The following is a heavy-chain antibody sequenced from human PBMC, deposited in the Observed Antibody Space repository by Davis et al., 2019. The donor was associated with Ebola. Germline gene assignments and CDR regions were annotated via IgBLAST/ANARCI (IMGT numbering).Heavy chain of an antibody. D-gene: IGHD4-23*01. CDR3: ASGTAYGGNSVWFDP. CDR1: GGSISSSSYY. J-gene: IGHJ5*02. Sequence: SETLSLTCTVSGGSISSSSYYWGWIRQPPGMGLVWFGEINHGGSTNYNPSLKSRVTISVATSKNQFSLKLSSVTAADTAVYYCASGTAYGGNSVWFDPWGQGTLVTVSS. V-gene: IGHV4-39*07. CDR2: INHGGST.